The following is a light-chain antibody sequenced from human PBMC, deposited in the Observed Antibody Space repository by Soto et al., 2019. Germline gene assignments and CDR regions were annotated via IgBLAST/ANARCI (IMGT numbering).Light chain of an antibody. CDR3: SSYTSSTNYV. J-gene: IGLJ1*01. Sequence: QSVLTQPASVSGSPGPSLTISCTGTIIDIAPYNYVSWYQQHPGKAPKLIIYEVSYRPSGISNRFSGSKSGNTASLTISGLQAEDEADYYCSSYTSSTNYVFGTGTKVTVL. CDR2: EVS. CDR1: IIDIAPYNY. V-gene: IGLV2-14*01.